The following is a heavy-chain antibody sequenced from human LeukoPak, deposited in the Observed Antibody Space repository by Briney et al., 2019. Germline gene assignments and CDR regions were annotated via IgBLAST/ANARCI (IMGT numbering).Heavy chain of an antibody. Sequence: GGSLRLSCAPARFTFSSYEMNWVRQAPGKGLEWVSYISSRGTTIYYADSVKGRFTISRDNAKNSLYLQMNSLRAEDTAVYYCARALNSGWYYFDYWGQGTLVTVSS. CDR2: ISSRGTTI. D-gene: IGHD6-19*01. CDR3: ARALNSGWYYFDY. J-gene: IGHJ4*02. V-gene: IGHV3-48*03. CDR1: RFTFSSYE.